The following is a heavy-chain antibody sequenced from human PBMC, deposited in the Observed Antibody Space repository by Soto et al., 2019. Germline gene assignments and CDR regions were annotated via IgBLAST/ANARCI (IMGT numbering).Heavy chain of an antibody. Sequence: QVQLVESGGGVVQPGRSLRLYCAASGFTFSSYGMHWVRQAPGKGLEWVAVIWYDGSNKYYADSVKGRFTISRDNSKNTLYLQMNSLRAEDTAVYYCARDRDCSSTSCYGMDVWGQGTTVTVSS. CDR2: IWYDGSNK. J-gene: IGHJ6*02. V-gene: IGHV3-33*01. CDR1: GFTFSSYG. CDR3: ARDRDCSSTSCYGMDV. D-gene: IGHD2-2*01.